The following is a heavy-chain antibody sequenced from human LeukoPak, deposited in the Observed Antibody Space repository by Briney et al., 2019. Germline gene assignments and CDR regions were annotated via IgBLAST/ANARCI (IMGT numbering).Heavy chain of an antibody. J-gene: IGHJ4*02. CDR2: INYSGTT. CDR1: GGAIISDNFY. Sequence: PSETLSLTCTVSGGAIISDNFYWGWVRQPPGKGLEWVGSINYSGTTYYNPSLRSRASISVDTSRTQFFLRSNSVTAADTAVYYCGRLFDSWGQGILVTVSS. CDR3: GRLFDS. V-gene: IGHV4-39*01.